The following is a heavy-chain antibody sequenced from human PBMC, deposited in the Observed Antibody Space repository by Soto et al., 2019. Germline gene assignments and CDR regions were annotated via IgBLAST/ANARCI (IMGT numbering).Heavy chain of an antibody. D-gene: IGHD4-4*01. V-gene: IGHV5-51*01. CDR1: GYTFANSW. CDR2: IFPGDSDT. J-gene: IGHJ4*02. CDR3: ARPGAEMATVSFDF. Sequence: PGESLKISCQGSGYTFANSWLAWVRQMPGKGLEWLGNIFPGDSDTKYSPSFQGQVTISADKSINTAYLQWSSLKASDTAMYYCARPGAEMATVSFDFWGQGTLVTVSS.